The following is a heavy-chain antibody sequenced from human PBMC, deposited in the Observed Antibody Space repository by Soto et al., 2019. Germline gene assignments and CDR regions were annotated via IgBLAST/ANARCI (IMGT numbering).Heavy chain of an antibody. CDR1: GYSFTSYW. V-gene: IGHV5-10-1*01. CDR2: FDASDSPT. D-gene: IGHD5-12*01. Sequence: PGESLKISCKGSGYSFTSYWITWVRQMPGKGLEWMGRFDASDSPTNYSPSFRGHVTISSDRSTNTAYLQWSSLKASDTAMYYCARGVKMATPHKYYFDYWGQGTLVTVSS. J-gene: IGHJ4*02. CDR3: ARGVKMATPHKYYFDY.